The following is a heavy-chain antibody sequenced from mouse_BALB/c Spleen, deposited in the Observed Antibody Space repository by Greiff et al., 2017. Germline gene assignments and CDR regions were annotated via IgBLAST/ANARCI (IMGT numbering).Heavy chain of an antibody. CDR2: ISYSGST. D-gene: IGHD4-1*01. CDR3: ARRLGQNFDY. V-gene: IGHV3-2*02. Sequence: EVKLQESGPGLVKPSQSLSLTCTVTGYSITSDYAWNWIRQFPGNKLEWMGYISYSGSTSYNPSLKSRISITRDTSKNQFFLQLNSVTTEDTATYYCARRLGQNFDYWGQGTTLTVSS. CDR1: GYSITSDYA. J-gene: IGHJ2*01.